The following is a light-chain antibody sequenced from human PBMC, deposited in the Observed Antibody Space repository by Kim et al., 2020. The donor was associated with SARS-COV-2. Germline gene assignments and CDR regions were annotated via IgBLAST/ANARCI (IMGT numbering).Light chain of an antibody. J-gene: IGLJ2*01. CDR2: GNI. Sequence: VTISCTGSRSNSGACYDFHWYQQLPGAAPKLLISGNINRPSGVHDRFSDSKSGTTASLAITGLQAEDEADYYCQSYDSTLSGSVIFGGGTQLTVL. V-gene: IGLV1-40*01. CDR1: RSNSGACYD. CDR3: QSYDSTLSGSVI.